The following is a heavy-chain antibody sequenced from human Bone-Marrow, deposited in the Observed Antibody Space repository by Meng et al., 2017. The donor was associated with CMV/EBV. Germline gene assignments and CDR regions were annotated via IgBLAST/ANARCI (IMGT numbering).Heavy chain of an antibody. J-gene: IGHJ4*02. Sequence: GGSLRLSCAASGFTFDDYGMSWVRQAPGKGLEWVSSISSSSSYIYYADSVKGRFTISRDNAKNSLYLQMNSLRAEDTAVYYCARGMYYYDSSGYFDYWGQGTLVTVSS. CDR3: ARGMYYYDSSGYFDY. CDR2: ISSSSSYI. D-gene: IGHD3-22*01. V-gene: IGHV3-21*01. CDR1: GFTFDDYG.